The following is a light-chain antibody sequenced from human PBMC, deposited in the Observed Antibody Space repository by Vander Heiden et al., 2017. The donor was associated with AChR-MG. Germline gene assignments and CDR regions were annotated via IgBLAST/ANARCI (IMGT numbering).Light chain of an antibody. J-gene: IGKJ2*01. CDR3: QQYGSSPPHT. CDR2: GGS. V-gene: IGKV3-20*01. Sequence: VLTKSPGTLSLSPGDRATLSCSASQSVSSNYLVWYQQKPGQAPRLLIFGGSSRPTGIPDRFSGSGSATDFTLTISRLEPQEFALYYCQQYGSSPPHTFGQGTKLEIK. CDR1: QSVSSNY.